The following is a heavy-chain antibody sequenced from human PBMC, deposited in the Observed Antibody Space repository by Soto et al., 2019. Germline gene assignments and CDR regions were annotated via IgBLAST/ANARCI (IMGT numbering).Heavy chain of an antibody. J-gene: IGHJ4*02. D-gene: IGHD2-2*01. CDR3: ATEKGYCSSTSCSRDEKYFDY. Sequence: PGGSLRLSCAASGFTFSHYEMHWVRQAPGKGLEYVAVISYDGTNKYYADSVKGRFTISRDNSKNTLYLQMNSLRAEDTAVYYCATEKGYCSSTSCSRDEKYFDYWGQGTLVTVSS. CDR1: GFTFSHYE. CDR2: ISYDGTNK. V-gene: IGHV3-30*03.